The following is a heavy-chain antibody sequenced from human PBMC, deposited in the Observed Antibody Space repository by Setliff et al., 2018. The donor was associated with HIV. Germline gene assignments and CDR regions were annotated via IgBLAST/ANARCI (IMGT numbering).Heavy chain of an antibody. D-gene: IGHD6-13*01. Sequence: GSLRLSCAASGFMFSDYAMSWVRQVPGKGLEWVSIISGESRRTSYADSVKGRFTISRDNSKNTLSLQMNSLGAEDTAVYYCTRESKRGYSSNWYYFDYWGHGTLVTVSS. CDR3: TRESKRGYSSNWYYFDY. V-gene: IGHV3-23*01. J-gene: IGHJ4*01. CDR2: ISGESRRT. CDR1: GFMFSDYA.